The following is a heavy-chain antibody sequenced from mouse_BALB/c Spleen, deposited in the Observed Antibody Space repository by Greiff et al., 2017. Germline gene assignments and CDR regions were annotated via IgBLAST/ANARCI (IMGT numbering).Heavy chain of an antibody. CDR3: ARHKDYYYAMDY. J-gene: IGHJ4*01. Sequence: EVTLVESGGGLVKPGGSLKLSCAASGFAFSSYDMSWVRQTPEKRLEWVAYISSGGGSTYYPDTVKGRFTISRDNAKNTLYLQMSSLKSEDTAMYYCARHKDYYYAMDYWGQGTSVTVSS. V-gene: IGHV5-12-1*01. CDR1: GFAFSSYD. D-gene: IGHD2-4*01. CDR2: ISSGGGST.